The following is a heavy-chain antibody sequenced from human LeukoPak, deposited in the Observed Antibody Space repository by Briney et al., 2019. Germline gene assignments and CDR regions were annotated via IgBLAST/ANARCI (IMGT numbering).Heavy chain of an antibody. J-gene: IGHJ4*02. Sequence: GGSLRLSCAASGFTFSDYYMSWIRQAPGKGLEWVSHISSGGTTISYADSVKGRFTISRDNAKNSLYLQMNSLRAEDTAVYCCAGKVTDYFDYWGQGTLVTVSS. CDR1: GFTFSDYY. CDR2: ISSGGTTI. CDR3: AGKVTDYFDY. V-gene: IGHV3-11*01.